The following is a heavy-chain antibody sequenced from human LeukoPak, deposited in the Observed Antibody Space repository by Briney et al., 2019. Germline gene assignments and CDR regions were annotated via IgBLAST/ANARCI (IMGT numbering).Heavy chain of an antibody. CDR1: GGSFSGYY. D-gene: IGHD4-23*01. CDR3: ARGLGLRWQYFDY. V-gene: IGHV4-34*01. CDR2: INHSGST. J-gene: IGHJ4*02. Sequence: AWETLSLTCAVYGGSFSGYYWSWVRQPPGKGLEWIGEINHSGSTNYNPSLKSRVTISVDTSKNQFSLKLSSVTAADTAVYYCARGLGLRWQYFDYWGQGTLVTVSS.